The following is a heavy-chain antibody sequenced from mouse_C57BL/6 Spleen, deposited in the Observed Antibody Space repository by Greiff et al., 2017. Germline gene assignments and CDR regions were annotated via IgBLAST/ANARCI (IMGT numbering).Heavy chain of an antibody. CDR2: IRSKSNNYAT. CDR1: GFSFHTYA. J-gene: IGHJ2*01. Sequence: EVKLEESGGGLVQPKGSLKLSCAASGFSFHTYAMNWVRQAPGKGLEWVARIRSKSNNYATYYADSVKDRFTISRDDSESMHYLQMNNLKTEDTAMYYCVRHVWDGYFDYWGQGTTLTVSS. CDR3: VRHVWDGYFDY. D-gene: IGHD4-1*01. V-gene: IGHV10-1*01.